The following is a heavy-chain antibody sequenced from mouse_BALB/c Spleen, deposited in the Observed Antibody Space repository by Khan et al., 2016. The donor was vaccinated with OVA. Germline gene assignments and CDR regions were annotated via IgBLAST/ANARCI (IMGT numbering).Heavy chain of an antibody. D-gene: IGHD3-2*01. CDR1: GFSLTTYG. CDR3: AKDTSGFWFAY. Sequence: QVQLKQSGPGLVAPSQSLSITCTVSGFSLTTYGISWVRQPPGKGLEWLGVIWGDGSTNYHSALRSRLSISKDNSKSQVILKLNSIQTEDTATYYCAKDTSGFWFAYWGQGTLVTVSA. V-gene: IGHV2-3*01. J-gene: IGHJ3*01. CDR2: IWGDGST.